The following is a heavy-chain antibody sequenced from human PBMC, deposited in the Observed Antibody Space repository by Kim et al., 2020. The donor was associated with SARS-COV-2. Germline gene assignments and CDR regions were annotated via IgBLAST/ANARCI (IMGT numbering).Heavy chain of an antibody. CDR2: INWNGGST. CDR1: GFTFDDDG. CDR3: ASSYCGGDCLDAFDI. V-gene: IGHV3-20*01. D-gene: IGHD2-21*02. Sequence: GGSLRLSCAASGFTFDDDGMSWVRQAPGKGLEWVSGINWNGGSTGYADSVKGRFTISRDNAKNSLYLQMNSLRAEDTALYHCASSYCGGDCLDAFDIWGQGTMVTVSS. J-gene: IGHJ3*02.